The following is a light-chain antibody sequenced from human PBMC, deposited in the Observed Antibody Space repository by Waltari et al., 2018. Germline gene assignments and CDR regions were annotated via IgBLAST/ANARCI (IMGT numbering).Light chain of an antibody. CDR1: QSVLSSANNKNY. CDR2: WAS. J-gene: IGKJ2*01. CDR3: QQCYSFPYT. V-gene: IGKV4-1*01. Sequence: DIVMTQALDSLAVSLGERATINCKSSQSVLSSANNKNYLGWDQQKPGQPPNLLISWASTRESGVPDRFSGSGSGTDFTLTISSLQAEDVAVYYCQQCYSFPYTFGQGTKLEIK.